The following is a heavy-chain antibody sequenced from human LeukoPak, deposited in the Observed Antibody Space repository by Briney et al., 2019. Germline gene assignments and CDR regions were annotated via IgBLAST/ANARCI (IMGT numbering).Heavy chain of an antibody. Sequence: GGALRLSFAASGFTFRSYVMHWLGQARGKGLAGVAFIRYDGSNKYYADSVKGRFTISRDNSKNTLYLQMNSVRAEDTAVYYCAKDQALGYSSRVPDAFDIWGQGTMVTVSS. CDR1: GFTFRSYV. J-gene: IGHJ3*02. V-gene: IGHV3-30*02. CDR3: AKDQALGYSSRVPDAFDI. D-gene: IGHD6-13*01. CDR2: IRYDGSNK.